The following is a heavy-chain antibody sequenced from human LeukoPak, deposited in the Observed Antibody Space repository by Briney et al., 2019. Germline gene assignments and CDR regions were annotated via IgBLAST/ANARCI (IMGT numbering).Heavy chain of an antibody. D-gene: IGHD4-11*01. CDR1: GFTFSNYW. V-gene: IGHV3-74*01. J-gene: IGHJ6*03. Sequence: PGGSLRLSCAASGFTFSNYWMHWVRQAPGKGLVWVSRINTDGSSTSYADSMKGRFTISRDNAKNTLYLQMNSLRAEDTAVYYCAKSLTTVTYYYYYMDVWGKGTTVTVSS. CDR3: AKSLTTVTYYYYYMDV. CDR2: INTDGSST.